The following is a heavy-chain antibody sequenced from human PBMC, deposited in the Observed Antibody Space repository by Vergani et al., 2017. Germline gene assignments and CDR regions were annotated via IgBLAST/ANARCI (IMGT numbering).Heavy chain of an antibody. CDR1: GGSFFNSRYY. V-gene: IGHV4-39*01. Sequence: QLQLQESGPGLVKPSGTLSLTCRVPGGSFFNSRYYWGWIRQPQGKGLEWIESTEYNGRAYYTPSLRRRVAIAIKTSKMQFSLKLYSLTAADTAIYYCAKHVTQDYYNDSDYFDYWGLGTLVTVSS. J-gene: IGHJ4*02. CDR2: TEYNGRA. D-gene: IGHD3-22*01. CDR3: AKHVTQDYYNDSDYFDY.